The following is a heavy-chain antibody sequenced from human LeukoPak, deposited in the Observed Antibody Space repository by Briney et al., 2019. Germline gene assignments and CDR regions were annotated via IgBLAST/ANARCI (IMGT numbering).Heavy chain of an antibody. J-gene: IGHJ4*02. V-gene: IGHV1-2*02. CDR2: INPNSGGT. Sequence: ASVKVSCKASGYTFTSYGISWVRQAPGQGLEWMGWINPNSGGTNYAQKFQGRVTMTRDTSISTAYMELSKLRSDDTAVYYCAREGQVVPAAPLDYWGQGTLVTVSS. CDR1: GYTFTSYG. D-gene: IGHD2-2*01. CDR3: AREGQVVPAAPLDY.